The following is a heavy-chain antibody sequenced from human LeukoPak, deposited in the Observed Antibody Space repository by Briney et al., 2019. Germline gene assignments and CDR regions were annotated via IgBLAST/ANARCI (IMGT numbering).Heavy chain of an antibody. CDR3: AKARAPRYCSSTSCYPDAFDI. CDR1: GFTVSSNY. V-gene: IGHV3-53*05. Sequence: GGSLRLSCAASGFTVSSNYMSWVRQAPGKGLEWVSVIYSGGSTYYADSVKGRFTISRDNAKNSLYLQMNSLRAEDMALYYCAKARAPRYCSSTSCYPDAFDIWGQGTMVTVSS. J-gene: IGHJ3*02. D-gene: IGHD2-2*01. CDR2: IYSGGST.